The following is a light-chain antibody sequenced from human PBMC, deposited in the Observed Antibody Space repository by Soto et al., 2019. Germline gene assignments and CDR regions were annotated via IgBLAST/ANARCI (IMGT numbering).Light chain of an antibody. V-gene: IGLV2-8*01. Sequence: QSALTQPPSASGSPGQSVTISCTGTSSDVGRYNYVSWYQQHPGKAPKLIIYEVTNRPSGVPDRFSGSKSGNTASLTVSGLQAEDDADYYCSSYAGSNNLLFGGGTQLTVL. CDR2: EVT. CDR3: SSYAGSNNLL. CDR1: SSDVGRYNY. J-gene: IGLJ2*01.